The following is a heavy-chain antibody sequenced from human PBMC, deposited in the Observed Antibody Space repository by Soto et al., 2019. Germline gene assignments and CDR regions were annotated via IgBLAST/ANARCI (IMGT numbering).Heavy chain of an antibody. CDR1: GYLISSGYY. CDR3: ATESGSTYGYFDY. CDR2: IDYSGRT. V-gene: IGHV4-38-2*01. J-gene: IGHJ4*02. Sequence: PSETLSLTCSVSGYLISSGYYWGWVRQTPGKGLEWLGSIDYSGRTYKNPSLKSRVSASVDLSENQFTLRLTSVTAADTAVYFCATESGSTYGYFDYWGQGTQVTVSS. D-gene: IGHD5-18*01.